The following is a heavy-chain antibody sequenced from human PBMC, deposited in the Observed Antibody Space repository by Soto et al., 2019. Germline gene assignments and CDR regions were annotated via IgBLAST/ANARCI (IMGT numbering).Heavy chain of an antibody. CDR2: ISGSGGTT. V-gene: IGHV3-23*01. Sequence: EVQLLESGGGLVQPGGSLRLSCAASGFTFSNYAMSWVRQAPGKGLEWVSGISGSGGTTYYADSVKGRFTISRDNSRNTLFLQMNSLRAEDTAVYYCAKWSAAGTVYYYYNGIDVWGQGTTVTVSS. CDR1: GFTFSNYA. CDR3: AKWSAAGTVYYYYNGIDV. J-gene: IGHJ6*02. D-gene: IGHD6-13*01.